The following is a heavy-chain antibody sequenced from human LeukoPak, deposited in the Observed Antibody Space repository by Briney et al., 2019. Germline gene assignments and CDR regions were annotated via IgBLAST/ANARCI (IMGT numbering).Heavy chain of an antibody. D-gene: IGHD2-15*01. V-gene: IGHV3-43D*04. CDR3: AKDISQRCSGGSCYSDVVSQH. Sequence: PGGSLRLSCAASGFTFDDYAMHWVRQAPGKGLEWVSLISWDGGSTYYADSVKGRFTISRDNSKNSLYLQMNSLRAEDTALYYCAKDISQRCSGGSCYSDVVSQHWGQGTLVTVSP. CDR2: ISWDGGST. CDR1: GFTFDDYA. J-gene: IGHJ1*01.